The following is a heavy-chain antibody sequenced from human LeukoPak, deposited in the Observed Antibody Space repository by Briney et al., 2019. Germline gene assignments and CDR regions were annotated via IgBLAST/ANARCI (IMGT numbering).Heavy chain of an antibody. CDR3: AATTRRWLQAFDY. V-gene: IGHV1-3*01. Sequence: ASVKVSCKAFGYTFTTYYIYWVRQAPGQRLEWMGWINAGNGNTKYSQKFQGRVTITRDTSASTAYMELSSLRSEDTAVYYCAATTRRWLQAFDYWGQGTLVTVSS. CDR1: GYTFTTYY. CDR2: INAGNGNT. J-gene: IGHJ4*02. D-gene: IGHD5-24*01.